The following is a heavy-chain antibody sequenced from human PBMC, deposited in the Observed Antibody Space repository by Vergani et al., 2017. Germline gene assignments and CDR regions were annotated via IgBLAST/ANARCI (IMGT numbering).Heavy chain of an antibody. CDR3: ARESDYYDSSGYFGY. CDR1: GYTFTSYA. J-gene: IGHJ4*02. CDR2: IIPILGIA. Sequence: QVQLVQSGSELKKPGASVKVSCKASGYTFTSYAMNWVRQAPGQGLEWMGRIIPILGIANYAQKFQGRVTITADKSTSTAYMELGSLRSEDTAVYYCARESDYYDSSGYFGYWGQGTLVTVSS. D-gene: IGHD3-22*01. V-gene: IGHV1-69*09.